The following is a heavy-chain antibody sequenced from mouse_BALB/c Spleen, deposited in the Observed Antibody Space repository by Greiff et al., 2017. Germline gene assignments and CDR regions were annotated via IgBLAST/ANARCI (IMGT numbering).Heavy chain of an antibody. J-gene: IGHJ2*01. V-gene: IGHV1-20*01. CDR2: INPYNGDT. CDR1: GYSFTGYF. D-gene: IGHD1-1*01. Sequence: VQLQQSGPELVKPGASVKISCKASGYSFTGYFMNWVMQSHGKSLEWIGRINPYNGDTFYNQKFKGKATLTVDKSSSTAYMQLSSPTSEDSAVYYCARKDYGSSLFDYWGQGTTLTVSS. CDR3: ARKDYGSSLFDY.